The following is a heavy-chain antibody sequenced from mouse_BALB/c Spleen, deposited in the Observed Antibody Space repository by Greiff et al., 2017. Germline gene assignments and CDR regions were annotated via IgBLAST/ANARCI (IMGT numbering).Heavy chain of an antibody. CDR3: ARSPDPSWFAY. CDR1: GFNIKDTY. V-gene: IGHV14-3*02. J-gene: IGHJ3*01. Sequence: VQLQQSGAELVKPGASVKLSCTASGFNIKDTYMHWVKQRPEQGLEWIGRIDPANGNTKYDPKFQGKATITADTSSNTAYLQLSSLTSEDTAVYYCARSPDPSWFAYWGQGTLVTVSA. CDR2: IDPANGNT.